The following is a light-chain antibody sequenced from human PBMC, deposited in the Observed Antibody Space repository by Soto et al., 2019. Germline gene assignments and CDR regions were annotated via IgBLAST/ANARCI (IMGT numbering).Light chain of an antibody. J-gene: IGKJ1*01. V-gene: IGKV2-24*01. Sequence: VLTQTPLSSPVTLGQPASISCRSSQSLVYSDGNTYLSWLQQRPGQPPRLLIYQVSNRFSGVPDRFSGSGAGTDFTLKISMVEAEYVGVYSCIQFSHFPRTFGQGTKVEIK. CDR2: QVS. CDR1: QSLVYSDGNTY. CDR3: IQFSHFPRT.